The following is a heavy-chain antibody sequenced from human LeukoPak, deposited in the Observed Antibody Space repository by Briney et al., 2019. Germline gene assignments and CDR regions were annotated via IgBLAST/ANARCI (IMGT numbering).Heavy chain of an antibody. CDR2: ISSSGGST. D-gene: IGHD3-10*01. V-gene: IGHV3-23*01. CDR1: GFTFSSYG. Sequence: GGSLRLSCAASGFTFSSYGMSWVRQAPGKGLEWVSRISSSGGSTYYADSVKGRFTISRDNSKNTMDLQMNSLRVEDTAVYYCAKDRTYGSGRVDWFDPWGQGTLVTVSP. CDR3: AKDRTYGSGRVDWFDP. J-gene: IGHJ5*02.